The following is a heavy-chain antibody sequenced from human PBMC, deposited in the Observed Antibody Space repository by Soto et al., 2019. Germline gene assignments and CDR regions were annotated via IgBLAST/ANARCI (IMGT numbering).Heavy chain of an antibody. D-gene: IGHD1-7*01. CDR3: AKETMTWDYVRYFDY. V-gene: IGHV3-23*01. CDR1: GFAFNNYA. J-gene: IGHJ4*02. Sequence: PGGSLRLSCAASGFAFNNYAMTWVRQAPGKGLEWVSAISGSGDWTYYADSVRGRFTISRDNSKNTLFLHMDTLRAEDAAVYYCAKETMTWDYVRYFDYWGPGTLVTVPS. CDR2: ISGSGDWT.